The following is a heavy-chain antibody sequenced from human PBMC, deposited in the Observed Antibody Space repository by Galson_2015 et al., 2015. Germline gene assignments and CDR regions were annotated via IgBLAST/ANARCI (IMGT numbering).Heavy chain of an antibody. CDR2: IKSKTDGGTT. CDR3: TTDPSRFCSSTRCYADFDY. V-gene: IGHV3-15*01. CDR1: GFTFGNGW. D-gene: IGHD2-2*01. J-gene: IGHJ4*02. Sequence: SLRLSCAASGFTFGNGWMSWVRQAPGKGLEWVGRIKSKTDGGTTDYAAPVKGRFTISRDDSKNTLYLQMNSLTTEDTAMYYCTTDPSRFCSSTRCYADFDYWGQGALVTVSS.